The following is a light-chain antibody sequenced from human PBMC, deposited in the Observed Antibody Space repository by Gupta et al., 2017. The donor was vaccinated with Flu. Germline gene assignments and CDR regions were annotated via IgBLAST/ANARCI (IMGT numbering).Light chain of an antibody. Sequence: IVMTQSPDTLSVSPGERATLSCRASQSVSTNLAWYQHKPGLAPRLLIYGASTRATGIADRFSGSGSGTEFTLTISSLQSEDFAVYYCQQYADWPPITFGQGTRLEIK. CDR1: QSVSTN. CDR3: QQYADWPPIT. J-gene: IGKJ5*01. CDR2: GAS. V-gene: IGKV3-15*01.